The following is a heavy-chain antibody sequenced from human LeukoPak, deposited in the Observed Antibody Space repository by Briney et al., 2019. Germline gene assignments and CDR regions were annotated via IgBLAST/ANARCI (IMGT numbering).Heavy chain of an antibody. CDR3: ARGAACSSTSCPLGYYYYYGMDV. CDR2: IYYSGST. Sequence: SETPSLTCTVSGGSISSYYWSWIRQPPGKGLEWIGYIYYSGSTNYNPSLKSRVTISVDTSKNQFSLKLSSVTAADTAVYYCARGAACSSTSCPLGYYYYYGMDVWGQGTTVTVSS. CDR1: GGSISSYY. V-gene: IGHV4-59*01. D-gene: IGHD2-2*01. J-gene: IGHJ6*02.